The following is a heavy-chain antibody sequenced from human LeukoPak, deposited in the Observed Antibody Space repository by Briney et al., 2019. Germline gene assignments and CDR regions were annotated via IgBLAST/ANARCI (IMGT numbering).Heavy chain of an antibody. CDR1: GYTFTSYY. J-gene: IGHJ3*02. CDR3: ARIYDSSGYYTLHDAFDI. V-gene: IGHV1-46*01. CDR2: INPSGGST. D-gene: IGHD3-22*01. Sequence: ASVKVSCKASGYTFTSYYMHWVRQAPGQGPEWMGIINPSGGSTSYAQKFQGRVTMTRDTSTSTVYMELSSLRSEDTAVYYCARIYDSSGYYTLHDAFDIWGQGTMVTVSS.